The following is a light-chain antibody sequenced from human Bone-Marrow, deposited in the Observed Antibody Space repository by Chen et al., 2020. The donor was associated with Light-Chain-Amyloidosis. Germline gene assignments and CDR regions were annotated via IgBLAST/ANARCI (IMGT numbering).Light chain of an antibody. CDR1: NSHIGINY. J-gene: IGLJ3*02. V-gene: IGLV1-51*02. CDR3: ATWDSSLTVWM. Sequence: QSVLTQPPSVSAAPGQKVTISCSGSNSHIGINYVSWYQQLPGTSPKLLIYENNQRPSEIPDRFSGSKSGTSATLGVAGLQTGDEADYYCATWDSSLTVWMFGGGTK. CDR2: ENN.